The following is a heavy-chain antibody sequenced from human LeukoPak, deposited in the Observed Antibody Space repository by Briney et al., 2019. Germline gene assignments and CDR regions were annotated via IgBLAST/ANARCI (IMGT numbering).Heavy chain of an antibody. CDR2: INHSGST. CDR3: ASVASTVTSDY. J-gene: IGHJ4*02. CDR1: GGSFSGYY. D-gene: IGHD4-17*01. Sequence: PSETLSLTCAVYGGSFSGYYWSWIRQPPGKGLEWIGEINHSGSTNYNPSLKSRVTISVDTSKNQFSLKLSSVTAADTAVYYCASVASTVTSDYWGQGTLVTASS. V-gene: IGHV4-34*01.